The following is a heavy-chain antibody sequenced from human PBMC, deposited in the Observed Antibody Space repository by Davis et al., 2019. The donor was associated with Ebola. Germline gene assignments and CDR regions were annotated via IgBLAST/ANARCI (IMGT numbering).Heavy chain of an antibody. V-gene: IGHV4-34*12. CDR2: IIHSGST. CDR3: ARDRWGYVGAIDY. CDR1: GFTVSSNY. Sequence: GSLRLSCAASGFTVSSNYMSWVRQSPGKGLEFIGDIIHSGSTNYNPSLKSRVTISVDTSKSQFSLKLSSVTAADTAVYYCARDRWGYVGAIDYWGQGTLVTVSS. J-gene: IGHJ4*02. D-gene: IGHD3-10*02.